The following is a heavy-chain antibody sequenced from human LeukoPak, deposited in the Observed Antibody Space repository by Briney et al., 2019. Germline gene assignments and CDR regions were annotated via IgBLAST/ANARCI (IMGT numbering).Heavy chain of an antibody. J-gene: IGHJ3*01. CDR1: GGSLSDYY. Sequence: SETLSLTCAVYGGSLSDYYWSWIRQSPGKGLEWIGEISHRGRTYYNLSLKSRVTISIDTSKNQFSLKLSSVTAADTAVYYCARGGLYDSSGYGFWGQGTMVTVSS. CDR2: ISHRGRT. CDR3: ARGGLYDSSGYGF. V-gene: IGHV4-34*01. D-gene: IGHD3-22*01.